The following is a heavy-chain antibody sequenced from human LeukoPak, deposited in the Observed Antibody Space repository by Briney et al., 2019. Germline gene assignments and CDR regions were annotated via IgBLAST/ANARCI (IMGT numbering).Heavy chain of an antibody. Sequence: QAGGSLRLSCVASGFTFSTYSMIWARQAPGKGLEWVSGISGSGGSTSYADSVKGRFTISRDNSKNTLYLQMNNLRAEDTAVYYCAKTWITWWLWDYWGQGTLVTVSS. V-gene: IGHV3-23*01. CDR3: AKTWITWWLWDY. CDR1: GFTFSTYS. CDR2: ISGSGGST. J-gene: IGHJ4*02. D-gene: IGHD3-16*01.